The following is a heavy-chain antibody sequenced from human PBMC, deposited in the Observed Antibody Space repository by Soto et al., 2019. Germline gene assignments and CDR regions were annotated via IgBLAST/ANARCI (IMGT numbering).Heavy chain of an antibody. CDR3: ARGGGVGVAGSAAFDM. Sequence: QLHLVQSGAVVKKPGASVTVSCSASGYPVTAYYMHWVRQAPGRGLEWMGGINPATGAAKYTQTFRGRVPMTRDTSTSTVFMELSGLTSEATAVFSCARGGGVGVAGSAAFDMWGQGTLVTVSS. D-gene: IGHD3-3*01. CDR2: INPATGAA. V-gene: IGHV1-2*02. CDR1: GYPVTAYY. J-gene: IGHJ3*02.